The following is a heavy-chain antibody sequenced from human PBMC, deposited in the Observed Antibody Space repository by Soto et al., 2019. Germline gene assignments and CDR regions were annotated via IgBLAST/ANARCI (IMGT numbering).Heavy chain of an antibody. CDR1: GGSISSSSYY. CDR3: ARADIAMVPVGY. V-gene: IGHV4-39*01. CDR2: IYYSGST. J-gene: IGHJ4*02. D-gene: IGHD5-18*01. Sequence: SETLSLTCTVSGGSISSSSYYWGWIRQPPGKGLEWIGSIYYSGSTYYNPSLKSRVTISVDTSKNQFSLKLSSVTAADTAVYYCARADIAMVPVGYWGQGTLVTVSS.